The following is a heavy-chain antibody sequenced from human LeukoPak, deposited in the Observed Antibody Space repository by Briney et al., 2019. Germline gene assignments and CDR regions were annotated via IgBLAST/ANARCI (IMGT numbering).Heavy chain of an antibody. Sequence: SETLSLTCTVSGGSISSGDYYWSWIRQPPGKGLEWIAYMYYSGSTYYNPSLKSRVTMSADTSKNQFSLKLSSVTAADTAVYYCARGYYGSGSHCCHMDVWGKGTTITVS. CDR1: GGSISSGDYY. D-gene: IGHD3-10*01. J-gene: IGHJ6*03. CDR3: ARGYYGSGSHCCHMDV. CDR2: MYYSGST. V-gene: IGHV4-30-4*01.